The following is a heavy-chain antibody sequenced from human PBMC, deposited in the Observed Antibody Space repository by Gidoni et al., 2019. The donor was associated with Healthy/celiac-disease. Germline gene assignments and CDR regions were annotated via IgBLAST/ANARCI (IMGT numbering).Heavy chain of an antibody. Sequence: QVQLVESGGGVVKPGRSLRLSCAASGFTFSSYAMHWVRQAPGKGREWVSVISYDGSNKYYSDSVKGRFTISRDNSKNTLYLQMNSLRAEDTAVYYCARDRYYDSSGPFDYWGQGTLVTVSS. CDR1: GFTFSSYA. D-gene: IGHD3-22*01. V-gene: IGHV3-30-3*01. CDR3: ARDRYYDSSGPFDY. J-gene: IGHJ4*02. CDR2: ISYDGSNK.